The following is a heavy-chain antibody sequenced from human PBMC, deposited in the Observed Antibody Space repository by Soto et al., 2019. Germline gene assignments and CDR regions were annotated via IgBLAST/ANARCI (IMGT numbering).Heavy chain of an antibody. J-gene: IGHJ5*02. V-gene: IGHV3-23*01. CDR1: GFTFSSYA. D-gene: IGHD2-2*02. CDR3: AKSGYCSSTSCYTKGVDWFDP. Sequence: EVQLLESGGGLVQPGGYLRLSCTASGFTFSSYAMSWVRQAPGKGLEWVSAISGSGGSTYYADSVKGRFTISRDNSKDPLYLQMNSLRAEDTAVYYCAKSGYCSSTSCYTKGVDWFDPWGQGTLVTVSS. CDR2: ISGSGGST.